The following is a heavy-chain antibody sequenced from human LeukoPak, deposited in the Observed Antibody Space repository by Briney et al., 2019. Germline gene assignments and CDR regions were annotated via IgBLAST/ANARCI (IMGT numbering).Heavy chain of an antibody. J-gene: IGHJ4*02. CDR3: ARGGSDFWSGYYGSVDY. D-gene: IGHD3-3*01. Sequence: SQTLSLTCTVSGGSISSGGYYRSWIRQHPGKGLEWIGYIYYSGSTYYNPSLKSRVTISVDTSKNQFSLKLSSVTAADTAVYYCARGGSDFWSGYYGSVDYWGQGTLVTVSS. CDR1: GGSISSGGYY. V-gene: IGHV4-31*03. CDR2: IYYSGST.